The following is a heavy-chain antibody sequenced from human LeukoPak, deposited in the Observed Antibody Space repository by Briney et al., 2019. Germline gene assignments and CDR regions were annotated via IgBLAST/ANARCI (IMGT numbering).Heavy chain of an antibody. CDR3: ATSYYYDSSDYYRIDY. V-gene: IGHV1-24*01. D-gene: IGHD3-22*01. Sequence: ASVKVSCKVSGYTLTGLSMNWVRQAPGKGLEWMGGFDPEDGGTIYAQKFQGRVTMTEDTSTDTAYMEPSSLRSEDTAVYYCATSYYYDSSDYYRIDYWGQGTLVTVSS. CDR1: GYTLTGLS. J-gene: IGHJ4*02. CDR2: FDPEDGGT.